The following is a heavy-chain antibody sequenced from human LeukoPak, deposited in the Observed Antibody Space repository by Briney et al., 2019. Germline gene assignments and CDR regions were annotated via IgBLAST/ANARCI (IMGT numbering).Heavy chain of an antibody. CDR2: VNPNSGGT. CDR3: AREVRGYSYGHDAFDI. Sequence: APVKVSCKASGYTFTGYYMHWVRQAPGQGLEWMGWVNPNSGGTNYAQKFQGRVTMTRDTSISTAYMELSRLRSDDTAVYYCAREVRGYSYGHDAFDIWGQGTMVTVSS. J-gene: IGHJ3*02. V-gene: IGHV1-2*02. CDR1: GYTFTGYY. D-gene: IGHD5-18*01.